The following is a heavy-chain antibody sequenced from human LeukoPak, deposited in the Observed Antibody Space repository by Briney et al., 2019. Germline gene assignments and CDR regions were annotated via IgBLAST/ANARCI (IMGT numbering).Heavy chain of an antibody. J-gene: IGHJ4*02. Sequence: SETLSLTCTVSGGSISSGRYYWSWIRQPAGKGLEWIGRIYTSGSTNYNPSLKSRVTISVEMSKNQFSLKLNSVTAADTAVYYCARDDRYSSSWYKSYFDYWGQGTLVTVSS. CDR2: IYTSGST. V-gene: IGHV4-61*02. CDR1: GGSISSGRYY. CDR3: ARDDRYSSSWYKSYFDY. D-gene: IGHD6-13*01.